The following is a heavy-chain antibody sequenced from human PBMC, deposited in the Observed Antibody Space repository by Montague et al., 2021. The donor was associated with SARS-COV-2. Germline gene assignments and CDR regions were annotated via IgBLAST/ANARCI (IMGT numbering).Heavy chain of an antibody. D-gene: IGHD6-13*01. CDR3: ARGRLVGDSSSWYYFDY. V-gene: IGHV4-4*02. J-gene: IGHJ4*02. Sequence: SETLSLTCAVSGGPINTNNWWTWVRQPPGEGLEWIGQIFHSGITNYNPXXESRVTISVDKSKNQFSLRLSSVTAADTAVYYCARGRLVGDSSSWYYFDYWGQGTLVAVSS. CDR2: IFHSGIT. CDR1: GGPINTNNW.